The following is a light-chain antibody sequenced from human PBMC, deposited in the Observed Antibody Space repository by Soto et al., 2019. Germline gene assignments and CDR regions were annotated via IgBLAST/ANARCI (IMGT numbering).Light chain of an antibody. CDR3: QQHNNWPQT. V-gene: IGKV3-15*01. CDR1: QSVSKK. CDR2: DVS. J-gene: IGKJ1*01. Sequence: ETVMTQSPATLSVSPGERATLSCRASQSVSKKLAWYQQKPGQAPRLLIYDVSTRATGTPDRFSGSGSGTEFTLTISSLQSEDSAVYCCQQHNNWPQTFGQGTKVEIK.